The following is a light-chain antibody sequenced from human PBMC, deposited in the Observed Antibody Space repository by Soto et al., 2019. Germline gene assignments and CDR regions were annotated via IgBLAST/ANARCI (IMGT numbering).Light chain of an antibody. J-gene: IGKJ4*01. V-gene: IGKV2-28*01. CDR2: LAS. CDR3: MQVLQTPT. Sequence: EIVMTQAPLSLPVTPGEPASISFMSSQSLLHSDGYNYLAWYVQKPGHSPQLLINLASNRASGVPDRFSGSGSGTDFTLRISRVEAEDVGVYYCMQVLQTPTFGGGTKVDIK. CDR1: QSLLHSDGYNY.